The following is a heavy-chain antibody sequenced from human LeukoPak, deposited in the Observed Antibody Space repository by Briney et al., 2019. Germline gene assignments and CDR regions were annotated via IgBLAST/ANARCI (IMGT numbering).Heavy chain of an antibody. Sequence: GGSLRLSCAASGFTFSSYWMHWVRQAPGKGLVWVSRINTDGSSTSYADSVKGRFTISRDNAKNTLYLQMNSLRAEDTAVYYCARVPQVLPGFDYWGQGTLVTVSS. D-gene: IGHD4/OR15-4a*01. CDR3: ARVPQVLPGFDY. CDR2: INTDGSST. V-gene: IGHV3-74*01. CDR1: GFTFSSYW. J-gene: IGHJ4*02.